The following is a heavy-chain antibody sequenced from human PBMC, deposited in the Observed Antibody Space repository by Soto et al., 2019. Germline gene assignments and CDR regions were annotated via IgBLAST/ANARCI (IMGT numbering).Heavy chain of an antibody. V-gene: IGHV4-31*03. D-gene: IGHD3-22*01. CDR3: ARYYFDNSGYSNWFDP. CDR2: MHYSGIA. J-gene: IGHJ5*02. CDR1: GGSISSGAYY. Sequence: QVQLQESGPGLVKLSQTLSLTCTVSGGSISSGAYYWSWIRQQSEKGLEWIGYMHYSGIAYYNPSLTSRVTISLDTSKYQFSLKLSSVTAADTAVYYCARYYFDNSGYSNWFDPWGRGTLVTVSS.